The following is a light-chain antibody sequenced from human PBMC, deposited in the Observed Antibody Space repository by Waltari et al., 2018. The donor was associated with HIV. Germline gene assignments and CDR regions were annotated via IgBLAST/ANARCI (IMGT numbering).Light chain of an antibody. CDR2: GVN. J-gene: IGLJ3*02. V-gene: IGLV2-14*01. CDR3: TSHTLTRILL. CDR1: SLALGLYDF. Sequence: QSALTQPASMSGSPGPSITLSCTGSSLALGLYDFVSWYKHLPNTAPQLISYGVNRRPPGVTSRFSASKSGDVASLTISGLQPEDEADYYCTSHTLTRILLFGGGTRLTVL.